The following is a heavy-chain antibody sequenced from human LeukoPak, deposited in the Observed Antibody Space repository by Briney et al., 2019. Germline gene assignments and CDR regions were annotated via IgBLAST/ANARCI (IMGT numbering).Heavy chain of an antibody. Sequence: ASVKVSCKASGYTFTGYYMHWVRQAPGQGLEWMGWINPNSGGTNYAQKFQGRVTMTRDTSISTAYMELSRLRSDDTAVYYCARETGTYQTGYCSRTSCYQYYFDYWGQGTLVTVSS. CDR2: INPNSGGT. J-gene: IGHJ4*02. CDR1: GYTFTGYY. D-gene: IGHD2-2*01. V-gene: IGHV1-2*02. CDR3: ARETGTYQTGYCSRTSCYQYYFDY.